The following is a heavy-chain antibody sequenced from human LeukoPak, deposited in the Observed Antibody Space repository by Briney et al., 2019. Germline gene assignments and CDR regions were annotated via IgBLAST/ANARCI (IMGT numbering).Heavy chain of an antibody. CDR2: IYYSGSN. V-gene: IGHV4-59*08. Sequence: SETLSLTCTVSGLSLSSYYWSWIRQPPGKGLEWIGYIYYSGSNNYNPSLKSRVTISVDKSKNQFSLNLSSATAAGTDVYYCARQYYYGSRTFDNWGQGTLVTVSS. CDR1: GLSLSSYY. CDR3: ARQYYYGSRTFDN. D-gene: IGHD3-22*01. J-gene: IGHJ4*02.